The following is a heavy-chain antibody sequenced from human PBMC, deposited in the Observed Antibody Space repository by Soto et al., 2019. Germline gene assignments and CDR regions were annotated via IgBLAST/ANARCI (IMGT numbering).Heavy chain of an antibody. Sequence: EVQLVESGGGVVRPGGSLRLSCAASGFTFDDYAMSWVRQAPGKGLDRVSGINWNGGSTGYADSVKGRFTISRDNARNTLYLQMNSLRAGETALYHCARSQYRRSGGFDYWGEATLVTVFS. CDR1: GFTFDDYA. V-gene: IGHV3-20*01. D-gene: IGHD3-16*02. CDR2: INWNGGST. CDR3: ARSQYRRSGGFDY. J-gene: IGHJ4*02.